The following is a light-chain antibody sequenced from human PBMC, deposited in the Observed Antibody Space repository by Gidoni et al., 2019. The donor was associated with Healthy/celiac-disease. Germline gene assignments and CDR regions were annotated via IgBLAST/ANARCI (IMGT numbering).Light chain of an antibody. CDR1: SSNIGSNY. Sequence: QSVLTQPPSASGTHGQRVTISCSGSSSNIGSNYVYWYQQLQGTAPKLLIYRNNQRPSGFPDRFSGSKSGPSASLAISGLRSEDEADYYCAAWDDSLSGWVFGGGTKLPVL. V-gene: IGLV1-47*01. CDR3: AAWDDSLSGWV. CDR2: RNN. J-gene: IGLJ3*02.